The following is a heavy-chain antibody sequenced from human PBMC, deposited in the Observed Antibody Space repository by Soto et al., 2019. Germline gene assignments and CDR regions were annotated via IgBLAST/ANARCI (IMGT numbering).Heavy chain of an antibody. D-gene: IGHD6-19*01. V-gene: IGHV3-23*01. CDR1: GFTFSSYA. CDR3: AKGRRIXVAGKAYYYYYMDV. J-gene: IGHJ6*03. Sequence: GGSLRLSCAASGFTFSSYAMSWVRQAPGKGLEWVSAISGSGGSTYYADSMKGRFTISRDNSKNTLYLQMNSLRAEDTAVYYCAKGRRIXVAGKAYYYYYMDVWGKGTTVTVSS. CDR2: ISGSGGST.